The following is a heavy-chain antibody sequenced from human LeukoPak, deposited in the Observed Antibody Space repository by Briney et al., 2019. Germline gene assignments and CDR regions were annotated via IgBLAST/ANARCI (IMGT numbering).Heavy chain of an antibody. D-gene: IGHD3-22*01. Sequence: ASVKVSCKASGYTFTSYDINWVRQATGQGLEWMGWMNPNSGNTGYAQKFQGRVTMTRNTSISTAYMELSSLRSEDTAVYYCARWALGGSGYYYSFDYWGQGTLVTVSS. CDR3: ARWALGGSGYYYSFDY. CDR2: MNPNSGNT. J-gene: IGHJ4*02. V-gene: IGHV1-8*01. CDR1: GYTFTSYD.